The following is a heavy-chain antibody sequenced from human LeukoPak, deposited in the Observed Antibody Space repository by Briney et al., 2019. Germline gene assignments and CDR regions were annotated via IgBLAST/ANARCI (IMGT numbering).Heavy chain of an antibody. D-gene: IGHD2-2*03. CDR3: ARAPGYCSSTSCYFRFDP. V-gene: IGHV4-59*11. Sequence: PSETLSLTCTVSGGSMSGHFWSWFRRPPGKGLENIGYIHSSGSTNYDPSYKSRVTVSLEMSKNQFSLSLSSVTAADTADYYCARAPGYCSSTSCYFRFDPWGQGTLVTVSS. CDR2: IHSSGST. CDR1: GGSMSGHF. J-gene: IGHJ5*02.